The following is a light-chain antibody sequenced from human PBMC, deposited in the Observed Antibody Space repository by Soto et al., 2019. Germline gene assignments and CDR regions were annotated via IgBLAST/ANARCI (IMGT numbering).Light chain of an antibody. CDR3: QQSSTWPWT. V-gene: IGKV3-11*01. CDR1: QSVGSY. Sequence: EIVLTQSPATLSLSPGERATLSCRASQSVGSYLAWYQQKPGQAPRLLIYDASNRATGIPARFSGSGSGTDFTLTISSLEPEDFAVYYCQQSSTWPWTFGQGAKVEI. CDR2: DAS. J-gene: IGKJ1*01.